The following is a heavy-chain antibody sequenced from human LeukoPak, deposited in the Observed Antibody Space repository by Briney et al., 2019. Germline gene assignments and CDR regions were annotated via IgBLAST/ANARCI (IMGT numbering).Heavy chain of an antibody. CDR2: IYTSGST. D-gene: IGHD3-22*01. Sequence: SQTLSLTCTVSGGSISSGSYYWSWLRQPAGTGLEWLGRIYTSGSTNYNPSLKSRVTISVDTSKNQFSLKLSSVTAADTAVYYCARVLPDSSGYYYRVWAFDIWGQGTMVTVSS. V-gene: IGHV4-61*02. CDR1: GGSISSGSYY. CDR3: ARVLPDSSGYYYRVWAFDI. J-gene: IGHJ3*02.